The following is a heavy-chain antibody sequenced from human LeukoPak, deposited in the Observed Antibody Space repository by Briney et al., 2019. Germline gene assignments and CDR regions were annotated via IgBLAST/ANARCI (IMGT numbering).Heavy chain of an antibody. CDR3: ARRIAAAPMSWFDP. CDR2: IYTSGST. J-gene: IGHJ5*02. CDR1: GGSISSGSYY. D-gene: IGHD6-13*01. Sequence: SQTLPLTCTVSGGSISSGSYYWSWIRQPAGKGLEWIGRIYTSGSTNYNPSLKSRVTISVDASKNQFSLKLSSVTAADTAVYYCARRIAAAPMSWFDPWGQGTLVTVSS. V-gene: IGHV4-61*02.